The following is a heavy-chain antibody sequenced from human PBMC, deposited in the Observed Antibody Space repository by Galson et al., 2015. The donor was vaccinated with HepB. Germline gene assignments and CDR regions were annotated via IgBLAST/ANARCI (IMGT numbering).Heavy chain of an antibody. Sequence: SLRLSCAASGFTFSIYSMNWVRQAPGKGLEWVSYMTSDMKTIYYADSVKGRFTISRDNAGNSLYLHMNSLRDGDTAVYFCARSVRASFDSWGQGTLVTVSS. J-gene: IGHJ4*02. V-gene: IGHV3-48*02. CDR2: MTSDMKTI. CDR3: ARSVRASFDS. CDR1: GFTFSIYS.